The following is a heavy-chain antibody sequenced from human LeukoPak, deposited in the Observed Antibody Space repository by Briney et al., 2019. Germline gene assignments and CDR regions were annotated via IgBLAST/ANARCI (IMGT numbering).Heavy chain of an antibody. D-gene: IGHD1-26*01. CDR1: GYTLTGYY. CDR3: ARLGLGSLPYFDY. Sequence: GASVKVSCTASGYTLTGYYMHWVRQAPGQGLEWMGWINPNSGGTNYAQKFQGRATMTRDTSISTAYMELSRLRSDDTAVYYCARLGLGSLPYFDYWGQGTLVTVSS. CDR2: INPNSGGT. V-gene: IGHV1-2*02. J-gene: IGHJ4*02.